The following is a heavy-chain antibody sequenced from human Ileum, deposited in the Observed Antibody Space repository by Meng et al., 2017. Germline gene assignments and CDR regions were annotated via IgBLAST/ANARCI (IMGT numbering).Heavy chain of an antibody. V-gene: IGHV3-30*04. J-gene: IGHJ4*02. CDR1: GFTFSSYA. CDR2: ISNDVSEK. D-gene: IGHD2-2*01. Sequence: GESLKISCAASGFTFSSYAMHWVRQAPGKGLEWVAVISNDVSEKYHADSVEGRFTISRDNSKNTLYLQMSSLRGEDTAVYYCAKTDCSTIHCKRLEYWGQGTLVTVSS. CDR3: AKTDCSTIHCKRLEY.